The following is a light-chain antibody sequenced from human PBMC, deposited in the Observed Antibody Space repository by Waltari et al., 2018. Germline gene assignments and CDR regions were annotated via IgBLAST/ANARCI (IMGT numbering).Light chain of an antibody. CDR3: SMYMGSGVWV. V-gene: IGLV8-61*01. J-gene: IGLJ3*02. CDR2: KGI. CDR1: SGSVSSTYY. Sequence: TVVTQEPSLPVSPGGTVTLTCALSSGSVSSTYYPTWYQQSPGHPPRTLVYKGISLSSGVPNRFSGSILGNTAALTITRAQAYDESDYYCSMYMGSGVWVFGVGTKLSVL.